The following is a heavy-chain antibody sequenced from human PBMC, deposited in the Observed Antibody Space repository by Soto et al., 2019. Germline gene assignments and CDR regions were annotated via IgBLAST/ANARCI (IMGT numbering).Heavy chain of an antibody. CDR1: GFTFSSHS. CDR2: ITSSSSYI. J-gene: IGHJ4*02. Sequence: GGSLRLSCAASGFTFSSHSMKWVRQAPGKGLEWVSSITSSSSYINYADSVKGRFTISRDNAKTSLYLQMNSLRAEDTAVYYCAREPGVSSGWYVDYWGQGTLVTVSS. CDR3: AREPGVSSGWYVDY. V-gene: IGHV3-21*01. D-gene: IGHD6-19*01.